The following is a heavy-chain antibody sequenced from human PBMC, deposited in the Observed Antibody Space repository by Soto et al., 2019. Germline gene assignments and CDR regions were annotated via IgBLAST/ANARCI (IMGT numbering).Heavy chain of an antibody. CDR3: ARHGPLTNNWNQLNC. CDR1: GCSIISSKSY. Sequence: QLQLQESGPGLVKPSETLALTCPVSGCSIISSKSYWAWIRQPPGKGLQWIGNIYYNGNTFYNPSLRSRVTISIDTSQSQFSLWLSSVTASDTAVYYCARHGPLTNNWNQLNCWGQGTLVTVSS. CDR2: IYYNGNT. J-gene: IGHJ4*02. D-gene: IGHD1-1*01. V-gene: IGHV4-39*01.